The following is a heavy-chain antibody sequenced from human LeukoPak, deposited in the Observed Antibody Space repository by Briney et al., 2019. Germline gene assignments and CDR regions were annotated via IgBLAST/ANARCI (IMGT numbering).Heavy chain of an antibody. Sequence: SETLSLTCTVSGGSISSSSSYWGWIRQPPGKGLEWIGSIYYSGSTYYNPSLKSRVTISVDTSKNQFSLKLSSVTAADTAVYYCARPLDYYYDSSGYAFDIWGQGTMVTVSS. CDR2: IYYSGST. J-gene: IGHJ3*02. CDR1: GGSISSSSSY. CDR3: ARPLDYYYDSSGYAFDI. D-gene: IGHD3-22*01. V-gene: IGHV4-39*07.